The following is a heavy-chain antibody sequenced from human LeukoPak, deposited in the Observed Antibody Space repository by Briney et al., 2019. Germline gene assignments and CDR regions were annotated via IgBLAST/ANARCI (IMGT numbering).Heavy chain of an antibody. Sequence: GASVKVSYKASGYTFTSYGISWVRQAPGQGLEWMGWISAYNGNANYAQKLQGRVTMTTDTSTSTAYMELRSLRSDDTAVYYCARDRGAAAGNFYYYMDVWGKGTTVTVSS. CDR1: GYTFTSYG. V-gene: IGHV1-18*01. J-gene: IGHJ6*03. CDR2: ISAYNGNA. CDR3: ARDRGAAAGNFYYYMDV. D-gene: IGHD6-13*01.